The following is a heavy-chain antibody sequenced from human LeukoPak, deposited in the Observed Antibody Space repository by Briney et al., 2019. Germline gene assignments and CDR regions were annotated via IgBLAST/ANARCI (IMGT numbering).Heavy chain of an antibody. D-gene: IGHD6-19*01. CDR3: ARAWGSGWYPGAFDY. J-gene: IGHJ4*02. CDR1: GGSISSYY. V-gene: IGHV4-59*01. CDR2: IYYSGST. Sequence: SETLSLTCIVSGGSISSYYWSWIRQPPGKGLEWIGYIYYSGSTNYNPSLKSRVTISVDTSKNQFSLKLSSVTAADTAVYYCARAWGSGWYPGAFDYWGQGTLVTVSS.